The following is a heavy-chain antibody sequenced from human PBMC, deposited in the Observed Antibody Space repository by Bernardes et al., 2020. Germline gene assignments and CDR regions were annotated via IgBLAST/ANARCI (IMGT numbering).Heavy chain of an antibody. V-gene: IGHV1-24*01. CDR1: GYTLTALS. CDR2: FDPEDGET. CDR3: ATDLYGGNSGGFDY. Sequence: ASVKVSCKVSGYTLTALSMHWVRQAPGKGLEWMGGFDPEDGETIYAQKFQGRVTMTEDTSTDTAYMELSSLRSEDTAVYYCATDLYGGNSGGFDYWGQGTLVTVSS. D-gene: IGHD2-21*02. J-gene: IGHJ4*02.